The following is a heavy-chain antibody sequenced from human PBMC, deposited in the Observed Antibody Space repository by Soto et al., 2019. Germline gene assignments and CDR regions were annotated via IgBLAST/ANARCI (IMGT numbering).Heavy chain of an antibody. J-gene: IGHJ5*02. CDR1: GYTFTCYY. CDR2: INPNSGGR. Sequence: QVQLVQSGAEVKKPGASVKVSCKASGYTFTCYYMHWVRQAPGQGLECMGWINPNSGGRKYAQKFQGRCTMTRDTSISTAYMELSRLRSDDTAVYYCARESTDLRDYGSGDEFDPWGQGTLVTVSS. D-gene: IGHD3-10*01. CDR3: ARESTDLRDYGSGDEFDP. V-gene: IGHV1-2*02.